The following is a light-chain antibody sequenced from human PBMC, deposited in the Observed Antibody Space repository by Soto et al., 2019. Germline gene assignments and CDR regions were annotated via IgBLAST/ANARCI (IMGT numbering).Light chain of an antibody. V-gene: IGLV2-23*01. CDR2: EGS. CDR1: SSDVGSYNL. J-gene: IGLJ2*01. CDR3: CSFAGLNTLL. Sequence: QSALTQPASVSGSPGQSITISCTGTSSDVGSYNLVSWYQQHPGKAPKLMIYEGSKRPSGVSKRFSGSKSGNTASLTISGLQAEDEADYYCCSFAGLNTLLFGGGTQLTVL.